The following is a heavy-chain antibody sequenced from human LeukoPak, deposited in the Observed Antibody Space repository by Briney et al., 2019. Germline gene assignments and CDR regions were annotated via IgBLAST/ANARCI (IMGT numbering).Heavy chain of an antibody. D-gene: IGHD7-27*01. J-gene: IGHJ4*02. CDR2: IYYSGST. CDR1: GGSISSYY. Sequence: SETLSLTCTVSGGSISSYYWSWIRQPPGKGLEWIGYIYYSGSTNYDPSLKSRVTISVDTSKNQFSLKLSSVTAADTAVYYCARQTGNFDYWSQGTLVTVSS. V-gene: IGHV4-59*08. CDR3: ARQTGNFDY.